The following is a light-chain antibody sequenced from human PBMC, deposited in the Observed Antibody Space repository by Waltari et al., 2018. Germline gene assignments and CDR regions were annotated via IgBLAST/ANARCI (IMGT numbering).Light chain of an antibody. J-gene: IGLJ3*02. CDR2: DGA. Sequence: SSMVTQPPSVSVAPGQTARITREGDIFAGQYVHLYQQKPGQAPVLVLYDGANRPSGIPERFSGSKSGIPATLAVTGVEPGDEADYYCQVWDNSGDHPEFGGGTKLTVL. CDR3: QVWDNSGDHPE. CDR1: IFAGQY. V-gene: IGLV3-21*01.